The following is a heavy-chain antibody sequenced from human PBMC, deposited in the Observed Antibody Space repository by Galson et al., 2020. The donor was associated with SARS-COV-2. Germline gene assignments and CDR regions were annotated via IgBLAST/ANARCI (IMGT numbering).Heavy chain of an antibody. Sequence: GESLKISCAASGFTFRTYWMHWVRQVSGKGLEWVSRINSDGSSAIYADSVKGRFTISRDNAKNTLYLHKNSLRVDDTAVYYCAREGEDTWYDYVMDAWGQGTTVTVSS. D-gene: IGHD3-16*01. CDR2: INSDGSSA. CDR3: AREGEDTWYDYVMDA. V-gene: IGHV3-74*01. J-gene: IGHJ6*02. CDR1: GFTFRTYW.